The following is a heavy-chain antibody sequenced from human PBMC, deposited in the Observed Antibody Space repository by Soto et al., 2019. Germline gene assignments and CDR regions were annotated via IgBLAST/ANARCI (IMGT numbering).Heavy chain of an antibody. V-gene: IGHV3-23*01. J-gene: IGHJ2*01. D-gene: IGHD1-20*01. CDR2: ISANGQGI. CDR3: AKDPGIETITDWYFNF. Sequence: GGSLRLSCAASGFPFSTYALSWVRQAPGKGLEWVSAISANGQGIYYADSVRGRFTISRDNSKNTIFLHMDSLRAEDPAVYYCAKDPGIETITDWYFNFWGRGTLV. CDR1: GFPFSTYA.